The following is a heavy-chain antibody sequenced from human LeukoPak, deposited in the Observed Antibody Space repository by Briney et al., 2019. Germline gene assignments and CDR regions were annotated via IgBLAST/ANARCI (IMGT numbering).Heavy chain of an antibody. CDR3: VKDGGVSGYDLLDY. Sequence: GGSLRLFCTASGLIFRNYWMTCVRQAPGKGLEWGAKMNQEGSKVYYIDSVEARLSISRDNAKNSLSLQMKSLRAEDTAVDYCVKDGGVSGYDLLDYWGQGTLVTVSS. CDR1: GLIFRNYW. V-gene: IGHV3-7*01. CDR2: MNQEGSKV. J-gene: IGHJ4*02. D-gene: IGHD5-12*01.